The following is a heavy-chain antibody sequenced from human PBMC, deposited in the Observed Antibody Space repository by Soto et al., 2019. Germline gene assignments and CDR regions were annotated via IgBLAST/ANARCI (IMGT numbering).Heavy chain of an antibody. CDR3: AKAGGKELRHAFDI. CDR1: GFTFDDYA. V-gene: IGHV3-9*01. J-gene: IGHJ3*02. D-gene: IGHD2-21*01. Sequence: GGPLRLSCAASGFTFDDYAMHWVRQAPGKGLEWVSGISWNSGSIGYADSVKGRFTISRDNAKNSLYLQMNSLRAEDTALYYCAKAGGKELRHAFDIWGQGTMVTVSS. CDR2: ISWNSGSI.